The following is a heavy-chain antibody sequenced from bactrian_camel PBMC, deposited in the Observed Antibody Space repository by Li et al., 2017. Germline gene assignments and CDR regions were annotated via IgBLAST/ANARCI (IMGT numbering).Heavy chain of an antibody. Sequence: QLVESGGGLVQPGGSLRLSCAASGFTFSSYGMSWVRQNPGKGLEWVSGINSDGTNAYYRDSLKGRFTISRENAQKSLYLQMNSLKSEDTALYYCTTAYLFANWGQGTQVTVS. CDR3: TTAYLFAN. CDR1: GFTFSSYG. D-gene: IGHD3*01. CDR2: INSDGTNA. J-gene: IGHJ4*01. V-gene: IGHV3S40*01.